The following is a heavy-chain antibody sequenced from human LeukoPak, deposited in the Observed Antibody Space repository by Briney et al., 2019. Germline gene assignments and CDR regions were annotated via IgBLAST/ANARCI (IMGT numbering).Heavy chain of an antibody. J-gene: IGHJ6*02. CDR3: AREKYPYGMDV. D-gene: IGHD2-2*01. CDR2: IYSGGST. Sequence: GGSLRLSCAASGFTVSSNYMSWVRQAPGKGLEWVSVIYSGGSTYYADSVKGRFTISRDNSKNTLYLQMNSLRAGDTAVYYCAREKYPYGMDVWGQGTTVTVSS. V-gene: IGHV3-66*01. CDR1: GFTVSSNY.